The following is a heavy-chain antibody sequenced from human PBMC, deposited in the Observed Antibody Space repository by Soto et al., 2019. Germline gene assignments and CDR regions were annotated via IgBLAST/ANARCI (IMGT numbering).Heavy chain of an antibody. D-gene: IGHD5-12*01. CDR1: GFTFSSYG. J-gene: IGHJ4*02. Sequence: GGSLRLSCAASGFTFSSYGMHWVRPAPGKGLGWGAVIWYDGSNKYYADSVKGRFTISRDNSKNTLYLQMNSLRAEDTAVYYCARDAGLRGNRGYDLIYLDYWGQGTLVTVSS. CDR3: ARDAGLRGNRGYDLIYLDY. CDR2: IWYDGSNK. V-gene: IGHV3-33*01.